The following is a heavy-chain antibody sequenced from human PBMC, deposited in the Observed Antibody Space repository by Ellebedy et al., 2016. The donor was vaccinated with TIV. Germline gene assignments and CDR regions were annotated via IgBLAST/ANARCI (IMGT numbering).Heavy chain of an antibody. CDR3: ARDAAHSAPFDS. J-gene: IGHJ4*02. Sequence: GESLKISCAASGFTFSTYWMSWVRQAPGKELEWVANIKQDGSEKYYGDSVKGRFTISRDNAKNSLYLQMNSLRAEDTAVYYCARDAAHSAPFDSWGQGTLVTVSS. CDR1: GFTFSTYW. CDR2: IKQDGSEK. D-gene: IGHD3-10*01. V-gene: IGHV3-7*03.